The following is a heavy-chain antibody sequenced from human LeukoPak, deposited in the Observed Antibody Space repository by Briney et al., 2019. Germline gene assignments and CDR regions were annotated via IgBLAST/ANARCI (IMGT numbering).Heavy chain of an antibody. CDR3: AKGVSAAIRGYYYYYYMDV. CDR2: ISGSGGST. J-gene: IGHJ6*03. V-gene: IGHV3-23*01. CDR1: GFTFSSYA. Sequence: GGSLRLSCAASGFTFSSYAMSWVRQAPGKGLEWVSAISGSGGSTYYADSVKGRFTISRDNSKNTLYLQMNSLRAEDTAVYYCAKGVSAAIRGYYYYYYMDVWGKGTTVTVSS. D-gene: IGHD2-2*02.